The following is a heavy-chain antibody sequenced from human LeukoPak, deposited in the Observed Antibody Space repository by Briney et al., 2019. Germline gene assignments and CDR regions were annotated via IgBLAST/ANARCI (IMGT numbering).Heavy chain of an antibody. CDR1: GYTFTGYY. CDR3: ARDNGDYWFDC. J-gene: IGHJ4*02. Sequence: ASVKVSCKASGYTFTGYYMHWVRQAPGQGLEWMGWINPNSGGTNYAQKFQGRVTMTRDTSISTACMELTRLRSDDTAVYYCARDNGDYWFDCWGQGTLVTVSS. V-gene: IGHV1-2*02. D-gene: IGHD4-17*01. CDR2: INPNSGGT.